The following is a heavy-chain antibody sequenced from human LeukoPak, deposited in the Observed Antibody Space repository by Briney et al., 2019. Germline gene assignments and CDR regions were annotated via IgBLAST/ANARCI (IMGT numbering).Heavy chain of an antibody. V-gene: IGHV4-34*01. J-gene: IGHJ4*02. D-gene: IGHD4-11*01. CDR1: GVSFDDYY. CDR3: TRMTKGHDY. Sequence: SETLSLTCAVSGVSFDDYYWSWVRQTPGKGLEWIGEINHSGYTNDNPSLKSRVTLSIDTSRKQFSLNLRSVTVADAGIYYCTRMTKGHDYWGQGTQVTVSS. CDR2: INHSGYT.